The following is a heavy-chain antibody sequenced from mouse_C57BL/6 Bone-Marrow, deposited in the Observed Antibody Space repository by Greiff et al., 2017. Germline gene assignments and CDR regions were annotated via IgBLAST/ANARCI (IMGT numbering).Heavy chain of an antibody. CDR3: ASPGGWFAY. CDR2: IDPSDCYT. CDR1: GYTFTSYW. J-gene: IGHJ3*01. V-gene: IGHV1-50*01. D-gene: IGHD4-1*01. Sequence: QVQLQQPGAELVKPGASVKLSCKASGYTFTSYWMQWVKQRPGQGLEWIGEIDPSDCYTNYNQKFKGKATLTVDTSSSTASMQLSSLTSEDSAVYYCASPGGWFAYWGQGTLVTVSA.